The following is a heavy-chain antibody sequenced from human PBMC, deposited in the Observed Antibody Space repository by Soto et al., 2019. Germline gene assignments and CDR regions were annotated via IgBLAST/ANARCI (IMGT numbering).Heavy chain of an antibody. J-gene: IGHJ6*02. Sequence: QVQLVESGGGVVQPGRSLRLSCAASGFTFSSYAMHWVRQAPGKGLEWVAVISYDGSNKYYADSVKGRFTISRDNSKNTLYLQMNSLRAEDTAVYYCARDNIAARQSYYYYGMDVWGQGTTVTVSS. CDR1: GFTFSSYA. D-gene: IGHD6-6*01. V-gene: IGHV3-30-3*01. CDR3: ARDNIAARQSYYYYGMDV. CDR2: ISYDGSNK.